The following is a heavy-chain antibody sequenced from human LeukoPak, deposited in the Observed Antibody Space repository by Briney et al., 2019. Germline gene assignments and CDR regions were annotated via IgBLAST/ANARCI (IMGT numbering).Heavy chain of an antibody. CDR1: GFTFNSYG. Sequence: GGSLRLSCAASGFTFNSYGIHWVRQAPGKGLEWVASIWYDGSNKYYADSVEGRFTISRDNSKNTLYLQMNSLRAEDTAVYYCARARTTRGFDYWGQGTLVTVSS. J-gene: IGHJ4*02. CDR3: ARARTTRGFDY. V-gene: IGHV3-33*01. CDR2: IWYDGSNK. D-gene: IGHD4-17*01.